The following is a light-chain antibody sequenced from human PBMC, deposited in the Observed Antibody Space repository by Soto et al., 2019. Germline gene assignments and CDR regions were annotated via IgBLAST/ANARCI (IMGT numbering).Light chain of an antibody. CDR2: AVS. CDR1: SSDVGLYYY. CDR3: SSYTSDSSYV. V-gene: IGLV2-14*01. Sequence: QSVLTQPASVYGSPGQSITISCTGTSSDVGLYYYVSWYHQHPGKAPQLMIYAVSNRPSGVSNRSSASKSGNTASLFISGLQAEDEADYYCSSYTSDSSYVFGSGTKVTVL. J-gene: IGLJ1*01.